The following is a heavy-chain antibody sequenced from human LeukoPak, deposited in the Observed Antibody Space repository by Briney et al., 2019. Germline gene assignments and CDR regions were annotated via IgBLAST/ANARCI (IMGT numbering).Heavy chain of an antibody. V-gene: IGHV1-46*03. D-gene: IGHD2-15*01. CDR1: GYTFTSYY. CDR3: ARGDRPVYCSGGSCYSPANWFDP. J-gene: IGHJ5*02. CDR2: INPSGGST. Sequence: GASVKVSCKASGYTFTSYYMHWVRQAPGQGLEWMGIINPSGGSTSYAQKFQGRVTMTRDTSTSTVYMELSSLRSEDTAVYYCARGDRPVYCSGGSCYSPANWFDPWGQGTLVTVSS.